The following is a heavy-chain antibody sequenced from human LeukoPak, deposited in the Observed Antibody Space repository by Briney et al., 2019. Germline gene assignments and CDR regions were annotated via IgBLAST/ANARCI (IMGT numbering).Heavy chain of an antibody. CDR2: IYTSGST. D-gene: IGHD1/OR15-1a*01. CDR1: GGSISSYY. V-gene: IGHV4-4*07. CDR3: ARDPVVFGNNDAFDI. J-gene: IGHJ3*02. Sequence: PSETLSLTCTVSGGSISSYYWSWIRQPAGKGLEWIGRIYTSGSTNYNPSLKSRVTMSVDTSKNQFSLKLSSVTAADTAVYYCARDPVVFGNNDAFDIWGRGTMVTVSS.